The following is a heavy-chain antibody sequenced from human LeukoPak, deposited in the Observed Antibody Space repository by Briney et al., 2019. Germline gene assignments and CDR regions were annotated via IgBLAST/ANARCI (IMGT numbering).Heavy chain of an antibody. Sequence: PGGSLRLSCAASGFTFSSYAMHWVRQAPGKGLEWVAVISYDGSNKYYADSVKGRFTISRDNSKNTLYLQMNSLRAEDTAVYYCARDFGPRLRWPTGVYYYYGMDVWGQGTTVTVSS. CDR1: GFTFSSYA. V-gene: IGHV3-30-3*01. CDR3: ARDFGPRLRWPTGVYYYYGMDV. CDR2: ISYDGSNK. D-gene: IGHD4-17*01. J-gene: IGHJ6*02.